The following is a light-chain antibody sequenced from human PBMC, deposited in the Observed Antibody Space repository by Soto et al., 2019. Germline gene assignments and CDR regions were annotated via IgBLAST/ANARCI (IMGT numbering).Light chain of an antibody. CDR2: RDS. Sequence: SYELTQPLSVSVALGQTARITCGGNNIGSKNVHWYQQKPGQAPVLVIYRDSNRPSGIPERVSGSNSGNTATLTISRAQAGDEADYYCQVWDSSSVVFGGGTKLNVL. V-gene: IGLV3-9*01. J-gene: IGLJ2*01. CDR1: NIGSKN. CDR3: QVWDSSSVV.